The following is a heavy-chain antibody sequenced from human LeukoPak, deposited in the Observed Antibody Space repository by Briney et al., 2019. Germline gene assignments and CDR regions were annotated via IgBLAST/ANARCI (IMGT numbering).Heavy chain of an antibody. CDR3: ATLDIAMITKPYYFDY. D-gene: IGHD5-18*01. J-gene: IGHJ4*02. Sequence: PGGSLRLSCATSGFTFSSYGMHWVRQAPGKGLEWVAFIRYDGSNKYYADSVKGRFTISRDNSKNTLYLQMNSLRAEDTAVYYCATLDIAMITKPYYFDYWGQGTLVTVSS. V-gene: IGHV3-30*02. CDR2: IRYDGSNK. CDR1: GFTFSSYG.